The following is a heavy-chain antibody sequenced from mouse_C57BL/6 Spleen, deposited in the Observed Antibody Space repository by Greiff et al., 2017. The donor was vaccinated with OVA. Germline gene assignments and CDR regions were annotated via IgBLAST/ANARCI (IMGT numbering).Heavy chain of an antibody. CDR3: AGWDASSTAQDY. J-gene: IGHJ2*01. Sequence: VQLQQSGAELVRPGTSVKVSCKASGYAFTNYLIEWVKQRPGQGLEWIGVINPGSGGTNYNEKFKGKATLTADKSSGTAYMQLSSLTSEDSAVYFCAGWDASSTAQDYWGQGTTLTVSS. CDR2: INPGSGGT. CDR1: GYAFTNYL. V-gene: IGHV1-54*01. D-gene: IGHD3-2*02.